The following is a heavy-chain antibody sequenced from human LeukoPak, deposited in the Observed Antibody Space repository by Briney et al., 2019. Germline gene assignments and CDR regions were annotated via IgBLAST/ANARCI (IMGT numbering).Heavy chain of an antibody. V-gene: IGHV3-23*01. J-gene: IGHJ4*02. CDR2: ISGGGESA. CDR1: EFTFSSHA. Sequence: GGSLRLSCVASEFTFSSHAMNWVRQAPGKGLEWVSSISGGGESAYYADSVKGRFTVSRDNSKNTLYLQINSLRGEDTAVYYCATGKYSSGGVPDYWGQGPLVTVSS. D-gene: IGHD6-19*01. CDR3: ATGKYSSGGVPDY.